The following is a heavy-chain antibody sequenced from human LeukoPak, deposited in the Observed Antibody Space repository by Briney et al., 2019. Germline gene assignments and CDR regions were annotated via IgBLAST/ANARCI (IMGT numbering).Heavy chain of an antibody. J-gene: IGHJ4*02. CDR1: GYTFTSYY. Sequence: ASVKVSCKASGYTFTSYYIHWVRQAPGQGLEWMAVINPSGGSTSYAQKFQGRVTMTRDTSTSTVYMELSSLRSEDTAVYYCARDNDLRPIVGATTFPNEFDYWGQGTLVTVSS. D-gene: IGHD1-26*01. CDR2: INPSGGST. CDR3: ARDNDLRPIVGATTFPNEFDY. V-gene: IGHV1-46*01.